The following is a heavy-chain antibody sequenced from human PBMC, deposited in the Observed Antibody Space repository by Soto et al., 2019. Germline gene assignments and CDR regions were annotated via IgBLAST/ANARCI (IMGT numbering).Heavy chain of an antibody. CDR2: IYRGGST. CDR3: ARAVHSRAASPRPAFDI. V-gene: IGHV3-53*01. J-gene: IGHJ3*02. D-gene: IGHD6-25*01. Sequence: GGSLRLSCAASGFTVSSNYMSWVRQAPGKGLEWVSVIYRGGSTYYADSVKGRFTISRENSKNTLYLQMNSLRAEDTAVYYCARAVHSRAASPRPAFDIWGQGIMVTGSS. CDR1: GFTVSSNY.